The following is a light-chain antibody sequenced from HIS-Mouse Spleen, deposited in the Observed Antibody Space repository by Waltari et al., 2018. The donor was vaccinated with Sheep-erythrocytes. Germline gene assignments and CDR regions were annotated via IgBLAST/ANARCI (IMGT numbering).Light chain of an antibody. V-gene: IGKV3-11*01. J-gene: IGKJ2*01. Sequence: EIVLTQSPATLSLSPGERATLSCRARQSVSSDLAWYQQKPGQAPRLLLYDASNRATGIPARFSGSGSGTDFTLTISSLEPEDFAVYYCQQRSNWYTFGQGTKLEIK. CDR2: DAS. CDR1: QSVSSD. CDR3: QQRSNWYT.